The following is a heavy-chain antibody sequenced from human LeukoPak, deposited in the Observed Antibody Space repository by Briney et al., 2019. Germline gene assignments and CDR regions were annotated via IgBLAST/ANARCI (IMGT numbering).Heavy chain of an antibody. D-gene: IGHD2-2*01. CDR2: TRNKANSYAT. V-gene: IGHV3-72*01. CDR3: ARGGVYSSNTYYCDY. J-gene: IGHJ4*02. Sequence: PGGSLRLSCAASGFTFSDHYMDWVSHAPGKGLEWVGRTRNKANSYATEYAASVKGRFTISRDDSKNSLYLQLNSLKTEDTAVYYCARGGVYSSNTYYCDYWGQGTLVTVSS. CDR1: GFTFSDHY.